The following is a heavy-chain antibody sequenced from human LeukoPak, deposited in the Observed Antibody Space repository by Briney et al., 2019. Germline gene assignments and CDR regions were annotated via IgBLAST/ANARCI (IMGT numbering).Heavy chain of an antibody. CDR3: ARHDRITMVREVDGMDV. V-gene: IGHV5-51*01. CDR2: IYPGESDT. D-gene: IGHD3-10*01. CDR1: GSLFTSYW. J-gene: IGHJ6*04. Sequence: GGALKISCKGSGSLFTSYWIGGGRQMPGKGLEGMGIIYPGESDTRYSPSFEGQVTISADKSISTAYLQWSSLKASDTAMYYCARHDRITMVREVDGMDVWGKGTTVTVSS.